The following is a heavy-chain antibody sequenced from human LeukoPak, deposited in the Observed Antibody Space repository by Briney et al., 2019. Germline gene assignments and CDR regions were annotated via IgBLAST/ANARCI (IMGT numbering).Heavy chain of an antibody. CDR3: ARVRGQQLVTNWFDP. J-gene: IGHJ5*02. CDR2: IFPGDSDT. V-gene: IGHV5-51*01. CDR1: GYSFANYW. D-gene: IGHD6-13*01. Sequence: GESLQISFKGSGYSFANYWIGWVRPMPGKGVGWMGIIFPGDSDTRYSPSFQGQVTISVDKSISTAYLQWSSLKASDTAMYYCARVRGQQLVTNWFDPWGQGTLVTVSS.